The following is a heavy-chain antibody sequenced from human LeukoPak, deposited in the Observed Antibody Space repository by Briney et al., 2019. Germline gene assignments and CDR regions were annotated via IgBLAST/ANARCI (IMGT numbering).Heavy chain of an antibody. J-gene: IGHJ3*02. D-gene: IGHD1-26*01. CDR3: ARLFGGSYPYDAFDI. Sequence: SETLSLTCTVSGVSISTTYYYWGWIRQPPGKGLEWIGSIYYSGKTYYNPSLKSRVTISVDTSKNQFSLKLSSVTADDSAVYYCARLFGGSYPYDAFDIWGQGTMVTVSS. CDR2: IYYSGKT. CDR1: GVSISTTYYY. V-gene: IGHV4-39*01.